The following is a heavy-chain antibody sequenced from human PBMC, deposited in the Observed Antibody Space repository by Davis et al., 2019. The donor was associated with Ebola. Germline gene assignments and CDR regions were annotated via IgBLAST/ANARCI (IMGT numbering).Heavy chain of an antibody. CDR3: ARIHREVYRSRYYYYYYGMDV. D-gene: IGHD3-16*02. CDR2: INHSGST. V-gene: IGHV4-34*01. CDR1: GGSFSGYY. J-gene: IGHJ6*02. Sequence: PSETLSLTCAVYGGSFSGYYWSWIRQPPGKGLEWIGEINHSGSTNYNPSLKSRVTISVDTSKNQFSLKLSSVTAADTAVYYCARIHREVYRSRYYYYYYGMDVWGQGTTVTVSS.